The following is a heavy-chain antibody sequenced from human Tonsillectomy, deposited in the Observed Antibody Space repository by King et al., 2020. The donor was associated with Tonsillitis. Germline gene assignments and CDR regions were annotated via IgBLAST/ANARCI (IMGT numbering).Heavy chain of an antibody. Sequence: VQLVESGGGVVQPGGSLRLSCATSGFTFDDYAMHWVRQAPGKGLEWVSLISGEGGKTFYTDSVKGRFTISRDNSKNSLYLQMNSLRTEDTALYYCVKDDQFGQTGYYYMDVWGKGTTVTVSS. V-gene: IGHV3-43*02. J-gene: IGHJ6*03. CDR3: VKDDQFGQTGYYYMDV. CDR2: ISGEGGKT. CDR1: GFTFDDYA. D-gene: IGHD3-10*01.